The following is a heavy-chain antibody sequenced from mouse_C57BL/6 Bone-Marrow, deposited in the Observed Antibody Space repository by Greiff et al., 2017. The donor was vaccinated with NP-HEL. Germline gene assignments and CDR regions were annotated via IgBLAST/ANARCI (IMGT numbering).Heavy chain of an antibody. CDR3: ARSDSSGFLTDAMDY. CDR2: IDPSDSET. D-gene: IGHD3-2*02. V-gene: IGHV1-52*01. J-gene: IGHJ4*01. CDR1: GYTFTSYW. Sequence: QVQLQQPGAELVRPGSSVKLSCKASGYTFTSYWMHWVKQRPIQGLEWIGNIDPSDSETHYNQKFKDKATLTVDKSSSTAYMQLSSLTSEDSAVYYCARSDSSGFLTDAMDYWGQGTSVTVSS.